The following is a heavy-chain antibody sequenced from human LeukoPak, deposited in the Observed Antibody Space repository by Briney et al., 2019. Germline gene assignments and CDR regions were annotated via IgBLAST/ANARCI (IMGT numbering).Heavy chain of an antibody. V-gene: IGHV3-30*02. Sequence: PGGSLRLSCAASGFTFSGYSMHWVRQAPGKGLEWVAFIRNDGSNKYYAGSMKGRFTISRDNSKNTLYLQINSLRTEDTAIYYCAKDDILTGYSLDYWGQGTLVTVSS. D-gene: IGHD3-9*01. CDR3: AKDDILTGYSLDY. CDR2: IRNDGSNK. J-gene: IGHJ4*02. CDR1: GFTFSGYS.